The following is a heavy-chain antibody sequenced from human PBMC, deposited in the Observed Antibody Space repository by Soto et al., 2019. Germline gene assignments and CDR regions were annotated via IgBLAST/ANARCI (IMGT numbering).Heavy chain of an antibody. CDR1: GYSFTSYF. CDR2: VNPSTGAA. J-gene: IGHJ3*02. Sequence: QVHLVQSGAELKKPGASVTVSCKASGYSFTSYFMHWVRQAPGQGLEWMGVVNPSTGAAGYAQNFQGRSTMTRDTSTSTVYMELSSLKSEDSAVYYCARDGRPGRVGRPLPVTSDAFNIWGQGTVVTVSS. D-gene: IGHD1-26*01. CDR3: ARDGRPGRVGRPLPVTSDAFNI. V-gene: IGHV1-46*01.